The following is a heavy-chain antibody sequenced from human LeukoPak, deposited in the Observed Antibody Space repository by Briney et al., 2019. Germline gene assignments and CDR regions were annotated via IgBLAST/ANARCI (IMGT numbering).Heavy chain of an antibody. D-gene: IGHD1-26*01. J-gene: IGHJ4*02. CDR2: IKQDGSEQ. Sequence: GGSLRLSCAASGFSFSTYWMTWVRQAPGKGLEWVANIKQDGSEQYYVDSVKGRFTMSRDNAENSLYLQMNSLRAEDTAVYYCAKVPREQFGLGIRGPFDYWGQGTLVTVSS. V-gene: IGHV3-7*01. CDR3: AKVPREQFGLGIRGPFDY. CDR1: GFSFSTYW.